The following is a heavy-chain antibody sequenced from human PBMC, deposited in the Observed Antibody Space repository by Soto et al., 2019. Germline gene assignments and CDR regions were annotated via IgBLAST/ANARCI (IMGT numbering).Heavy chain of an antibody. CDR2: IYYSGST. CDR1: GGSISSSSYY. CDR3: ARHGSGDWYFDL. D-gene: IGHD3-10*01. Sequence: PSETLSLTCTVSGGSISSSSYYWGWIRQPPGKGLEWIGSIYYSGSTYYNPSLKSRVTISVDTSKNQFSLKLSSVTAADTAVYYCARHGSGDWYFDLWGRGTLVTVSS. V-gene: IGHV4-39*01. J-gene: IGHJ2*01.